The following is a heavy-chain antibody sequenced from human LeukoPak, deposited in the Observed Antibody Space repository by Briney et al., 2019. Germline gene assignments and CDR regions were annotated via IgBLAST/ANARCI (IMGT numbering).Heavy chain of an antibody. CDR3: AKRGGTESLYYYYYMDV. CDR1: RFTFSSYD. J-gene: IGHJ6*03. D-gene: IGHD3-10*01. Sequence: PWGSLRLSCAASRFTFSSYDMTWHRQTPGKELEWVALISRGGGTTYYADYVKGRFTISRDNSKNTLYLQMNSLRAEDTAEYYCAKRGGTESLYYYYYMDVWGKGTTVTVSS. V-gene: IGHV3-23*01. CDR2: ISRGGGTT.